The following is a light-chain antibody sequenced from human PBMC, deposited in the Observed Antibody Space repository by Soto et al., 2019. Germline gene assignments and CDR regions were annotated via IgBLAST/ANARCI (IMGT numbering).Light chain of an antibody. J-gene: IGKJ1*01. CDR3: QQRYSWLRV. V-gene: IGKV3-11*01. Sequence: FVVTQYTDTLSLSPGETASLSCRAIQSVSSSVAWYQHKPGQSPRLVVYSGYKRSPGVPARFSGSGSGTDFTLTISSLESDDFAIYYCQQRYSWLRVFGPGTMVDIK. CDR1: QSVSSS. CDR2: SGY.